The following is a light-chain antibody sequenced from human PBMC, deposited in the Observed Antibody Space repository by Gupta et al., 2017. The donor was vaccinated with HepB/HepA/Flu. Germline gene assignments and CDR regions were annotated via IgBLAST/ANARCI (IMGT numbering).Light chain of an antibody. Sequence: EIVLTQSPATLSLSPGERATLSCRASQSVDTYVTWYQQKPGQAPRLLIYDASNRDTGIPARFSGSGYGKDFTLTISSREQEDFAVYYCQRGRNWPPITFGGGTKVEVK. CDR3: QRGRNWPPIT. CDR2: DAS. V-gene: IGKV3-11*01. CDR1: QSVDTY. J-gene: IGKJ4*01.